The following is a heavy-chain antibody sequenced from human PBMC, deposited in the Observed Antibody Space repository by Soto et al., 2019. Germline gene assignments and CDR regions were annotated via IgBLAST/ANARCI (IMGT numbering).Heavy chain of an antibody. V-gene: IGHV3-30*18. Sequence: PGGPLRLSCAGSGFTFSSYGMHWVSQAPGKGLEWVAVISYDGSNKYYADSVKGRFTISRDNSKNTLYLQMNSLRAEDTAVYYCAKASFEVVLNWFDPWGQGTLVTVSS. J-gene: IGHJ5*02. CDR3: AKASFEVVLNWFDP. D-gene: IGHD2-21*01. CDR1: GFTFSSYG. CDR2: ISYDGSNK.